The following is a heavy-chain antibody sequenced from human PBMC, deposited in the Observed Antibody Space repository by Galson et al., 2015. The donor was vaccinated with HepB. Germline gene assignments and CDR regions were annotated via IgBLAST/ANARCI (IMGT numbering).Heavy chain of an antibody. CDR1: GYTFTSYG. D-gene: IGHD3-22*01. CDR3: ARVMSYYDSAGNYYSRTVDFDY. CDR2: ISGFNHNT. Sequence: SVKVSCKASGYTFTSYGISWVRQAPGLGLEWMGWISGFNHNTNYAQNLQGRVTMTTDTSTSTAYMELRSLRSDDTAVYYCARVMSYYDSAGNYYSRTVDFDYWGQGTLVTVSS. V-gene: IGHV1-18*04. J-gene: IGHJ4*02.